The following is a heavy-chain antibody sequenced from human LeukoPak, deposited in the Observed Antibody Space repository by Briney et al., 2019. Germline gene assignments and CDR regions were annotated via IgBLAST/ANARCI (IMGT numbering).Heavy chain of an antibody. D-gene: IGHD3-3*01. Sequence: ASVKVSCKASGYTFTSYGISWVRQAPGQGLEWMGWISAYNGNTNYAQKLQGRVTMTTDTSTSTAYMELRSLRSDDTAVYYCARGGANLYYDFWSGYSDFDYWGQGTLVTVSS. CDR3: ARGGANLYYDFWSGYSDFDY. J-gene: IGHJ4*02. CDR2: ISAYNGNT. V-gene: IGHV1-18*01. CDR1: GYTFTSYG.